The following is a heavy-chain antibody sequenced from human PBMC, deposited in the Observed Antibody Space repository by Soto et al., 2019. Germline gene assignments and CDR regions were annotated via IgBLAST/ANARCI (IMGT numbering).Heavy chain of an antibody. CDR3: ARDNSYDTGGARGWYFDL. J-gene: IGHJ2*01. D-gene: IGHD2-8*02. Sequence: QVQLVQSGVEVKKPGASVKVSCKASGYTITRHWMHWVRQAPGQGLEWMGVISPSGDVTSYAQKCQGRVTMTRDTSTSTLYMELSSLRSEDTAVYYCARDNSYDTGGARGWYFDLWGRGTLVTVSS. V-gene: IGHV1-46*01. CDR2: ISPSGDVT. CDR1: GYTITRHW.